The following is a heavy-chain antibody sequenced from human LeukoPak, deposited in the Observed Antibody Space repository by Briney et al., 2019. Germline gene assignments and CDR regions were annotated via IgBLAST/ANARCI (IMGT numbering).Heavy chain of an antibody. Sequence: PGGSLRLSCAASGFTFSSYAMSWVRQAPGKGLEWVSSISTSGGRTYYADSVKGRFTISRDNSKDTLCLQMNGLRAEDTAVYYCAKLNTYYYDSSGYYGWNYFDYWGQGTLVTVSS. D-gene: IGHD3-22*01. CDR3: AKLNTYYYDSSGYYGWNYFDY. V-gene: IGHV3-23*01. CDR2: ISTSGGRT. J-gene: IGHJ4*02. CDR1: GFTFSSYA.